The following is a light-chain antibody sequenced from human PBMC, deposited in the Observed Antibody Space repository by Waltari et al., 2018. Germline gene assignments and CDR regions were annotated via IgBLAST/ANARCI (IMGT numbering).Light chain of an antibody. CDR3: QQYYSYFT. J-gene: IGKJ4*01. Sequence: DLQMTQSPSTLSASVGDRVTITCRASQSIGSVLAWYQQKPGKAPKLLIYDASSLESGVPSRLSGSGSGTEFTLTINSLQPDDFATYSCQQYYSYFTFGGGAKVEIK. V-gene: IGKV1-5*01. CDR2: DAS. CDR1: QSIGSV.